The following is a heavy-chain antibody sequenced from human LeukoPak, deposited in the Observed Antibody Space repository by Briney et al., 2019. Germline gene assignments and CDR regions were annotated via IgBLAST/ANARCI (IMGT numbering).Heavy chain of an antibody. J-gene: IGHJ4*02. CDR3: AGEFAYYYDSSGYYYEDY. CDR2: INPNSGGT. V-gene: IGHV1-2*06. Sequence: ASVKVSCKASGYTFTGYYMHWVRQAPGQGLEWMGRINPNSGGTNYAQKFQGRVTMTRDTSISTAYMELSRLRSDDTAVYYCAGEFAYYYDSSGYYYEDYWGQGTLVTVSS. D-gene: IGHD3-22*01. CDR1: GYTFTGYY.